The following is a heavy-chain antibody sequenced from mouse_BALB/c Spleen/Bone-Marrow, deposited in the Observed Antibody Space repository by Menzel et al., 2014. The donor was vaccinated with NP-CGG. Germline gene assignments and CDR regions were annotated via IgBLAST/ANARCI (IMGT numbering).Heavy chain of an antibody. CDR2: IYPGDGDT. CDR1: GYTFXSYW. CDR3: ARGGYEAWFAY. V-gene: IGHV1-87*01. Sequence: QVQLQQSGAELARPGASVKLSCKASGYTFXSYWMQWVKQRPGQGLEWIGAIYPGDGDTRYTQKFKGKATLTADKSSSTAYMQLSSLASEDSAVYYCARGGYEAWFAYWGQGTLVTASA. J-gene: IGHJ3*01. D-gene: IGHD2-14*01.